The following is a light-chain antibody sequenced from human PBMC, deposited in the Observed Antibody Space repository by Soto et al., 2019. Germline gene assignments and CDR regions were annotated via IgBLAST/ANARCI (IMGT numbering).Light chain of an antibody. CDR2: GNS. V-gene: IGLV1-40*01. J-gene: IGLJ3*02. CDR3: QSYDSSLSGSV. CDR1: SSNIGAGYD. Sequence: QSVLTQPPSVSGAPGQRVTISCTGSSSNIGAGYDVHWYHQLPGTAPKLIIYGNSNRPSGVPDRFSGSKSGTSASLAITGLQAEDEADYYCQSYDSSLSGSVFGGGTKLTVL.